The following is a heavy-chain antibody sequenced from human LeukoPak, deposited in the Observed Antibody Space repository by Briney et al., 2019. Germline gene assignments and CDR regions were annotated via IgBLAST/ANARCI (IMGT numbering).Heavy chain of an antibody. V-gene: IGHV3-7*01. J-gene: IGHJ4*02. CDR1: GFTFSSYA. Sequence: GGSLRLSCAASGFTFSSYAMHWVRQAPGKGLEWVANIKQDGSEEYYADSVKGRFTISRDNAKNSLYLQMNSLRAEDTAVYYCARLKGERSLFEYWGQGTLVTVSS. CDR2: IKQDGSEE. CDR3: ARLKGERSLFEY. D-gene: IGHD2-21*01.